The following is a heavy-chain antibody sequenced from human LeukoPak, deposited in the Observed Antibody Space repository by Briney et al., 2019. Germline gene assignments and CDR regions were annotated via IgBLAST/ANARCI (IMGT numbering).Heavy chain of an antibody. J-gene: IGHJ4*02. D-gene: IGHD3-10*01. V-gene: IGHV4-34*01. CDR1: GGSFSGYY. CDR2: INHSGST. CDR3: ARGPHPNPFGELYDY. Sequence: PSETLSLTCAVNGGSFSGYYWSWIRQPPGKGLEWIGEINHSGSTNYNPSLKSRVTISVDTSKNQFSLKLSSVTAADTAVYYCARGPHPNPFGELYDYWGQGTLVTVSS.